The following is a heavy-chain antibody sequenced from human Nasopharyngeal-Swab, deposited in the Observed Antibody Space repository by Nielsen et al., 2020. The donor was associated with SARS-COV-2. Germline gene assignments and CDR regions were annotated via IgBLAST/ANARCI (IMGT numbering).Heavy chain of an antibody. V-gene: IGHV3-23*01. Sequence: GGSLRLSCAASGFTFSTYAMTWVRQAPGKGLEWVSTISGSGGSTNYADSVKGRFTISRDNSENTLYLQMNSLRAEDTAVYYCAKDLGSGSYRYFQHWGQGTLVTVSS. CDR1: GFTFSTYA. CDR3: AKDLGSGSYRYFQH. J-gene: IGHJ1*01. CDR2: ISGSGGST. D-gene: IGHD1-26*01.